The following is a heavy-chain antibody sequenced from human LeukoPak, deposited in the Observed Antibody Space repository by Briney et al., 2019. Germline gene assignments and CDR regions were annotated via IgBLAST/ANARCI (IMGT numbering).Heavy chain of an antibody. Sequence: SETLSLTCTVSGGSISSSSYYWGWIRQPPGKGLEWIGSIYYSGSTYYNPSLKSRVTISVDTSKNQFSLKLSSVTAADTAVYYCARHKTPWRGYDFWSGYYTAFDYWGQGTLVTVSS. CDR3: ARHKTPWRGYDFWSGYYTAFDY. J-gene: IGHJ4*02. CDR1: GGSISSSSYY. CDR2: IYYSGST. D-gene: IGHD3-3*01. V-gene: IGHV4-39*01.